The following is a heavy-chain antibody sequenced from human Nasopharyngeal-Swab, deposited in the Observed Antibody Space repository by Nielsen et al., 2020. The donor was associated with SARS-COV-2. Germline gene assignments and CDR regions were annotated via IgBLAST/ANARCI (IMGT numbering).Heavy chain of an antibody. CDR1: GFTFSNAW. V-gene: IGHV3-15*01. CDR2: IKSKTDGGTT. J-gene: IGHJ4*02. Sequence: GSLKISCAASGFTFSNAWMSWVRQAPGKGLEWVGRIKSKTDGGTTDYAAPVKGRFTISRDDSKNTLYLQMNSLKTEDTAVYYCTTVTYSSSWYLDYWGQGTLVTVSS. D-gene: IGHD6-13*01. CDR3: TTVTYSSSWYLDY.